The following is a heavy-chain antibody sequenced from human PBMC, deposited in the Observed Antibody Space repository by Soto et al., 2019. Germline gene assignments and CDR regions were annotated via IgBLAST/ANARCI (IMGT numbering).Heavy chain of an antibody. CDR1: GFTVSSNY. CDR2: IYSGGST. J-gene: IGHJ4*02. D-gene: IGHD1-26*01. V-gene: IGHV3-66*01. CDR3: ERDWAGRALWY. Sequence: EVQLVESGGGLVQPGGSLRLSCAASGFTVSSNYMHWVRQAPGKGLEWVSVIYSGGSTNYADSVKGRFTIYRDNSKNTLYLQMSSLRAEDTAVYYCERDWAGRALWYWGQGTLVTVSS.